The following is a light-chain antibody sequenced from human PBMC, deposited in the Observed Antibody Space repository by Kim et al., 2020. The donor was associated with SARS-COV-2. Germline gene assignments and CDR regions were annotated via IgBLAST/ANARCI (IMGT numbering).Light chain of an antibody. CDR1: SSDVGSYNR. Sequence: QSALTQPPSVSGSPGQSVTISCTGTSSDVGSYNRVSWYQQPPGTAPKLMIYEVSNRPSGVPDRFSGSKSGNTASLTISGLQAEDEAEYYCASYRSTSNVVFGGGTKLTVL. CDR2: EVS. V-gene: IGLV2-18*02. J-gene: IGLJ2*01. CDR3: ASYRSTSNVV.